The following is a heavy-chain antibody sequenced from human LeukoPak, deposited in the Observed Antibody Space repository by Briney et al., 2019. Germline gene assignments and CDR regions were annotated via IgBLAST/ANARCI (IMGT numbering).Heavy chain of an antibody. CDR2: IFGGGST. V-gene: IGHV3-66*01. CDR3: ASPCETPFAH. J-gene: IGHJ4*02. CDR1: GFTVSSNY. Sequence: GGSLRLSCAASGFTVSSNYMSWVRQAPGKGLEWVSIIFGGGSTNYADSVNGRFTISRDNSKNTVDLQMNSLRAEDTAVYYCASPCETPFAHWGQGTLVTVSS.